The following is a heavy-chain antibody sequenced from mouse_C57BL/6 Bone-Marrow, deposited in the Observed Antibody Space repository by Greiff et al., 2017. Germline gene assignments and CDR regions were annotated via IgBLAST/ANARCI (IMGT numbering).Heavy chain of an antibody. J-gene: IGHJ2*01. CDR2: IYPGDGDT. CDR3: ARLIRYFDY. Sequence: VQLVESGPELVKPGASVKISCKASGYAFSSSWMNWVKQRPGKGLEWIGRIYPGDGDTNYNGKFKGKATLTADKSSSTAYMQLSSLTSEDSAVYFCARLIRYFDYWGQGTTLTVSS. CDR1: GYAFSSSW. V-gene: IGHV1-82*01.